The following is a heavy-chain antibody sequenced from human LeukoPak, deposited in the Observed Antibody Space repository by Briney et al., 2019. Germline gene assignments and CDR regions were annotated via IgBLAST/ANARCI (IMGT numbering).Heavy chain of an antibody. Sequence: ASVKVSCKASGYTFTGYYMHWVRQAPGQGLEWMGWINPNSGGTNYAQKFQGRVTMTRGMSTSTVYMELSSLRSEDTAVYYCARTSLYVDIAATIPYGIYYFDYWGQGTLVTVSS. CDR1: GYTFTGYY. V-gene: IGHV1-2*02. CDR2: INPNSGGT. CDR3: ARTSLYVDIAATIPYGIYYFDY. J-gene: IGHJ4*02. D-gene: IGHD5-12*01.